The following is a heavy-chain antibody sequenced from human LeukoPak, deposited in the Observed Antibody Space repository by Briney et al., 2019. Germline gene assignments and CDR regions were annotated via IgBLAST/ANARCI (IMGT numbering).Heavy chain of an antibody. CDR1: GYTFTSYD. CDR2: MNPNSGNA. CDR3: ASRGADCSGGSCYWFGP. V-gene: IGHV1-8*01. J-gene: IGHJ5*02. D-gene: IGHD2-15*01. Sequence: ASVKVSCKASGYTFTSYDINWVRQATGQGLEWMGWMNPNSGNAGYAQKFQGRVTLTRDTSISTAYMELSSLRSEDTAVYYCASRGADCSGGSCYWFGPWGQGTLVTVSS.